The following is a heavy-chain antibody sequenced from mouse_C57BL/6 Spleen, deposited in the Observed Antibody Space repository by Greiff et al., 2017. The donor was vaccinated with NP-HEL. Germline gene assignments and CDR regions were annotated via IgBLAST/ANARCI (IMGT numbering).Heavy chain of an antibody. Sequence: EVMLVESGGGLVKPGGSLTLSCAASGFTFSDYGMHWVRQAPEKGLEWVAYISSGSSTIYYADTVKGRFTISRDNAKNTLFLQMTSLRSEDTAMYYCARESNYGGDYDAMDYWGQGTSVTVSS. CDR3: ARESNYGGDYDAMDY. CDR1: GFTFSDYG. D-gene: IGHD2-5*01. CDR2: ISSGSSTI. V-gene: IGHV5-17*01. J-gene: IGHJ4*01.